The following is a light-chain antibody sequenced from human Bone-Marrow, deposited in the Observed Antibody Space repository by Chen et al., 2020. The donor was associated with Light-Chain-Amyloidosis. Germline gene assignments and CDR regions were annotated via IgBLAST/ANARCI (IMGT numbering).Light chain of an antibody. V-gene: IGLV3-21*02. J-gene: IGLJ3*02. CDR3: QVWDRSSVRPV. CDR2: DDS. Sequence: SYVLTQPSSVSVAPGQTATIACGGNNIGSTSVHWYQQTPGQAPLLFVYDDSDRPSGIPERLSGSNSGNTAALTISRVEAGDEAGYSCQVWDRSSVRPVFGGGTKLTVL. CDR1: NIGSTS.